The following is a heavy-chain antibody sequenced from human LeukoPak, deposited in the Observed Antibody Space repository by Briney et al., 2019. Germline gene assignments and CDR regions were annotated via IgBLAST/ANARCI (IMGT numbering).Heavy chain of an antibody. V-gene: IGHV3-30*04. CDR1: GFTFSSYA. CDR2: ISYDGSNK. CDR3: XXXXXXSGYXXGQXDY. Sequence: PGGSLRLSCAASGFTFSSYAMHWVRQAPGKGLEWVAVISYDGSNKYYADSVKGRFTISRDNSKNTLYLQMNSLRAEDTAVYYFXXXXXXSGYXXGQXDYWGQXTLVTVSS. D-gene: IGHD3-22*01. J-gene: IGHJ4*02.